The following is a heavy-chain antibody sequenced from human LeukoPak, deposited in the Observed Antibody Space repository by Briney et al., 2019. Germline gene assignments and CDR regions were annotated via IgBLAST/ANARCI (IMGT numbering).Heavy chain of an antibody. CDR1: GFNFSDYY. D-gene: IGHD3-3*01. CDR3: ARHLSYKTFGVTMHDAVDV. V-gene: IGHV3-11*04. CDR2: ISSGIITV. Sequence: GGSLRLSCAASGFNFSDYYMGWFRQAPGKGPEWLSHISSGIITVFYSDSVRGRFTISRDNVKNSVYLQMGSLRAEDTAVYYCARHLSYKTFGVTMHDAVDVWGQGTMVAVSS. J-gene: IGHJ3*01.